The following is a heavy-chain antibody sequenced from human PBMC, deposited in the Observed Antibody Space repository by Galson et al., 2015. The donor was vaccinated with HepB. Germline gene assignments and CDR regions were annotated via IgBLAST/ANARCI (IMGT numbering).Heavy chain of an antibody. CDR1: GYTFTVYY. CDR2: INPHSGGT. V-gene: IGHV1-2*02. J-gene: IGHJ5*02. Sequence: SVKVSCKASGYTFTVYYIHWVRQVPGQGLEWMGWINPHSGGTNYAQKFQGRVTMTRDTSISTAYMELRSLRSDDTAVYYCASAACTYTTSCSPDFPWGQGTLVTVSS. CDR3: ASAACTYTTSCSPDFP. D-gene: IGHD3-16*01.